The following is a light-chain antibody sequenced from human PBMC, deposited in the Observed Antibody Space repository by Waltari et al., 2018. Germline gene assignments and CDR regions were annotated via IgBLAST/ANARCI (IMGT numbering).Light chain of an antibody. V-gene: IGLV3-21*03. CDR1: NIGNKN. Sequence: SYVVTQPPSVSVAPGKTARITCAGNNIGNKNVHWYQQEPGQAPGLVVYDDSDRPSGIPVRFSGSNTGNTATLTISRAEAGDEADYHCQVWDSSIDHRVFGGGTKLTVL. J-gene: IGLJ2*01. CDR2: DDS. CDR3: QVWDSSIDHRV.